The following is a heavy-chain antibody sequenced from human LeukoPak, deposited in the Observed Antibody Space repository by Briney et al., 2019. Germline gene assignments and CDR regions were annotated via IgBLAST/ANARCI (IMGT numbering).Heavy chain of an antibody. CDR2: IVPLFGTT. V-gene: IGHV1-69*06. CDR1: GGIFSTSA. J-gene: IGHJ4*02. D-gene: IGHD3-16*01. Sequence: ASVKVSCKGSGGIFSTSAINWVRQAPGQGPEWMGRIVPLFGTTEYAQKFQGRVAITADKSTSTAYMELTSLRSDDTAVYYCATDMTIGGIIVKFYFEYWGQGSLVTVSS. CDR3: ATDMTIGGIIVKFYFEY.